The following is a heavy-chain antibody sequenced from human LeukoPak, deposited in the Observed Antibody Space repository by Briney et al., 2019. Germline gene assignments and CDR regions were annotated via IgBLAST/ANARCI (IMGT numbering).Heavy chain of an antibody. J-gene: IGHJ4*02. Sequence: PGGSLRLSCAASGFTFSSYSMNWVRQAPGKGLEWVSYISTTSNSIYYADSVKDRFIISRDNAKNSLYLHMDSLRDEDTAVYYCARDSVMKYWGQGTLVTVSS. CDR2: ISTTSNSI. CDR1: GFTFSSYS. V-gene: IGHV3-48*02. CDR3: ARDSVMKY.